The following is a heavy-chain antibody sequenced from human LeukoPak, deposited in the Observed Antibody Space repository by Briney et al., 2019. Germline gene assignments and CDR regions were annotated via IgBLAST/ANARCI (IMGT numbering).Heavy chain of an antibody. CDR2: IKQDGSEK. D-gene: IGHD5-24*01. Sequence: PGGSLRLSCAASGFSISDYWMSWVRQAPGKGLEWVANIKQDGSEKDYVDALKGRFTISRDNAKNSLYLQMNSLRAEDTAVYYCARWLELMRNFDWWGQGTLVTVSS. CDR1: GFSISDYW. J-gene: IGHJ4*02. V-gene: IGHV3-7*01. CDR3: ARWLELMRNFDW.